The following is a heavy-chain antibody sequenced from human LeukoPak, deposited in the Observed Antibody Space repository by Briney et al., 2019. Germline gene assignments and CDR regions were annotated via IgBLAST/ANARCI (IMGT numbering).Heavy chain of an antibody. CDR1: GFTVSSDY. D-gene: IGHD3-3*01. J-gene: IGHJ4*02. Sequence: GGSLRLSCAASGFTVSSDYMSWVRQPPGKGLEWVSAISGSGGSTYYADSVKGRFTISRDNSKNTLYLQMNSLRAEDTAVYYCAKDQGFWSGFDYWGQGTLVTVSS. CDR3: AKDQGFWSGFDY. V-gene: IGHV3-23*01. CDR2: ISGSGGST.